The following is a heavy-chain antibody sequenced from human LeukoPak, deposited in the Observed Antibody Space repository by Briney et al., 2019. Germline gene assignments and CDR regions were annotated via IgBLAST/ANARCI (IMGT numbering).Heavy chain of an antibody. Sequence: GGSLRLSCEASGFTFSNYDMHWVRQAPGKGLEWVAGISHDDGSNKNYADSVKGRFTISRDNSKNTLYLQMNSLRPEDTAVFYRARGIVGGFDQWGQGTLVTVSS. D-gene: IGHD3-22*01. V-gene: IGHV3-30-3*01. CDR2: ISHDDGSNK. CDR3: ARGIVGGFDQ. CDR1: GFTFSNYD. J-gene: IGHJ4*02.